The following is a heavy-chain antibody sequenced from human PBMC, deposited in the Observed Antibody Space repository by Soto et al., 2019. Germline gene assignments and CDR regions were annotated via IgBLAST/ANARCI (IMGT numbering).Heavy chain of an antibody. CDR1: GGSFSGYY. Sequence: SETLSLTCAVYGGSFSGYYWSWIRQPPGKGLEWIGEINHSGSTNYNPSLKSRVTISVDTSKNEFSLRLGSVTAADTAVYYCARLNGYCISTNCHGYYGVDVWGQGTSVTVSS. J-gene: IGHJ6*02. D-gene: IGHD2-2*03. CDR2: INHSGST. CDR3: ARLNGYCISTNCHGYYGVDV. V-gene: IGHV4-34*01.